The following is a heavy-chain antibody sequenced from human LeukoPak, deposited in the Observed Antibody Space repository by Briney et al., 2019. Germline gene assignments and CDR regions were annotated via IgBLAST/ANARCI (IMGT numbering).Heavy chain of an antibody. Sequence: SETLSLTCSVSGGSVANSIGYYWAWIRQPPGKGLEWIGSFYYRGNTYYNLSLKSRLTISVDTSKNQFSLKMSSVTATDTAIYYCARRRGDPGAFDIWGQGTQVTVSS. CDR1: GGSVANSIGYY. D-gene: IGHD2-21*02. CDR3: ARRRGDPGAFDI. V-gene: IGHV4-39*01. J-gene: IGHJ3*02. CDR2: FYYRGNT.